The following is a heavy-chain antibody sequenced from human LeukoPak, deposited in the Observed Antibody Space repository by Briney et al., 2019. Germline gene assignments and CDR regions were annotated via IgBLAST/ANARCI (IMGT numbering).Heavy chain of an antibody. CDR3: TTDRGSYIDY. CDR1: GFTFSNAW. V-gene: IGHV3-15*01. CDR2: IRDKNDGGTT. D-gene: IGHD1-26*01. J-gene: IGHJ4*02. Sequence: GGSLRLSCAASGFTFSNAWMSWVRQAPGKGLEWVARIRDKNDGGTTDHAAPVKGRFTISRDDSTNMLFLEMNSLTTEDTALYYCTTDRGSYIDYWGQGTLVTVSS.